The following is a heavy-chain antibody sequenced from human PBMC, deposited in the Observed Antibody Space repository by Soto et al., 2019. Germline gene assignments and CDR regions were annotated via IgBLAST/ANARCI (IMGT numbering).Heavy chain of an antibody. Sequence: EVQLVESGGGLVQTGGSLRLSCAASGFTFSRYWMKWVRQAPGKGLEWVANIKQDGSETYYVDSVKGRFTISRDNAKNSLFLQMNSLRAEDTAAYYCAGGSGWLSDSWGQGTLVTVSS. J-gene: IGHJ4*02. V-gene: IGHV3-7*05. D-gene: IGHD6-19*01. CDR2: IKQDGSET. CDR1: GFTFSRYW. CDR3: AGGSGWLSDS.